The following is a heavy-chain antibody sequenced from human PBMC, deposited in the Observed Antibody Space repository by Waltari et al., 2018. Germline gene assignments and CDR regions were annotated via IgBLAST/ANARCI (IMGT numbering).Heavy chain of an antibody. J-gene: IGHJ6*03. CDR3: ARGDRIYYYYMDV. CDR1: GYKFSDHG. CDR2: ISPYNGNT. Sequence: QVHLGQSGDEVKKPGASVKVSCKASGYKFSDHGITWVRQAPGQGLEWLGWISPYNGNTNYAQNHRGRFTMTTDISTSTAYMELTSLRFDDTAVYYCARGDRIYYYYMDVWGNGTTIIIS. V-gene: IGHV1-18*01.